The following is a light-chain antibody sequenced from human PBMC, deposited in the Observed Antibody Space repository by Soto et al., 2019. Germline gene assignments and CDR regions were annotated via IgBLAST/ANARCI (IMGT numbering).Light chain of an antibody. CDR3: AAWDDSLL. CDR2: RNN. Sequence: QSVLTQPPSASGTARQRVTISCSGSSSNIGSNYVYWYQQLPGTAPKLLIYRNNQRPSGVPDRFSGSKSGTSASLAISGLRSEDEADYYCAAWDDSLLFGGGTKLTVL. CDR1: SSNIGSNY. J-gene: IGLJ2*01. V-gene: IGLV1-47*01.